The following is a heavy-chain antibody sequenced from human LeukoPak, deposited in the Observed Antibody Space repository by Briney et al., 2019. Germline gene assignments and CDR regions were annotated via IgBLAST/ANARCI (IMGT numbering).Heavy chain of an antibody. CDR1: DGSFSGYY. V-gene: IGHV4-34*01. CDR3: ARDEISSIAAAGIVY. CDR2: INHSGST. Sequence: SETLSLTCAVYDGSFSGYYWSWIRQPPGKGLEWIGEINHSGSTNYNPSLKSRVTISVDKSKNQFSLKLSSVTAADTAVYYCARDEISSIAAAGIVYWGQGTLVTVSS. D-gene: IGHD6-13*01. J-gene: IGHJ4*02.